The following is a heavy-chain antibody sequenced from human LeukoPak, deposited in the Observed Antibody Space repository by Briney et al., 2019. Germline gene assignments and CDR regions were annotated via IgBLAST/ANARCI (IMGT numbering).Heavy chain of an antibody. V-gene: IGHV3-20*04. CDR2: INWNGGST. Sequence: GGSLRLSCAASGFTFSSYSMNWARQAPGKGLEWVSTINWNGGSTGYADSVKGRFTISRDNAKNSLYLQMNSLRAEDTALYYCARVSDISVAAYFDYWGQGTLVTVSS. CDR1: GFTFSSYS. J-gene: IGHJ4*02. CDR3: ARVSDISVAAYFDY. D-gene: IGHD6-19*01.